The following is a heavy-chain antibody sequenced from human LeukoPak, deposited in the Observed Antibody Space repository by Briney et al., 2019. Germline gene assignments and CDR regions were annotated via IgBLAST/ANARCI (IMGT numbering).Heavy chain of an antibody. D-gene: IGHD4-17*01. CDR3: VREVSGDPWHNWFDP. Sequence: PGGSLRLSCAASGFTFSSYWMHWVRQAPGKGLVWVSRVDHGGSGTVYVDSVKGRFTISRNNAKNTLYLQMNSLRAEDTAVYYCVREVSGDPWHNWFDPWGQGTLVTVSS. CDR1: GFTFSSYW. CDR2: VDHGGSGT. J-gene: IGHJ5*02. V-gene: IGHV3-74*03.